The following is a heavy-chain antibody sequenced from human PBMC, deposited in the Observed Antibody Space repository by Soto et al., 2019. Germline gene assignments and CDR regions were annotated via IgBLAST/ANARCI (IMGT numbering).Heavy chain of an antibody. CDR2: ISSSSSYT. CDR1: GFTFSDYY. V-gene: IGHV3-11*06. J-gene: IGHJ4*02. CDR3: ARAVATIRHYFDY. D-gene: IGHD5-12*01. Sequence: LRLSCAASGFTFSDYYMSWIRQAPGKGLEWVSYISSSSSYTNYADSVKGRFTISRDNAKNSLYLQMNSLRAEDTAVYYCARAVATIRHYFDYWGQGTLVTVSS.